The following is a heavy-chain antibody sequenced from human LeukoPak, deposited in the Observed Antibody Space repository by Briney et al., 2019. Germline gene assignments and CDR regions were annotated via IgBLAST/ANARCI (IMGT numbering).Heavy chain of an antibody. CDR3: ARVGGGAYYYGMDV. J-gene: IGHJ6*02. CDR2: IDYSGNT. CDR1: GGSISSYY. V-gene: IGHV4-59*08. D-gene: IGHD3-16*01. Sequence: SETLSLTCTVSGGSISSYYWSWIRQPPGKGLEWIGYIDYSGNTNYNPSLKSRVTISVDTSKNQFSLKLSSVTAADTAVYYCARVGGGAYYYGMDVWGQGTTVSVFS.